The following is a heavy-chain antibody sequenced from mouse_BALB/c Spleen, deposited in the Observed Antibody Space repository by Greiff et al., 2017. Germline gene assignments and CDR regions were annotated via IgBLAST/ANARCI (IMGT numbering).Heavy chain of an antibody. Sequence: VKLVESGPGLVAPSQSLSITCTVSGFSLTSYGVHWVRQPPGKGLEWLGVIWAGGSTNYNSALMSRLSISKDNSKSQVFLKMNSLQTDDTAMYYCARYGNYEGWFAYWGQGTLVTVSA. V-gene: IGHV2-9*02. J-gene: IGHJ3*01. CDR1: GFSLTSYG. CDR3: ARYGNYEGWFAY. CDR2: IWAGGST. D-gene: IGHD2-1*01.